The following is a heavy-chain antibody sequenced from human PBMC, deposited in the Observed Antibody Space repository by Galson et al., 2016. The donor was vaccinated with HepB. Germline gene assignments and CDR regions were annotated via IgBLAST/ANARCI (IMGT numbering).Heavy chain of an antibody. D-gene: IGHD2-15*01. J-gene: IGHJ4*02. V-gene: IGHV4-31*03. CDR1: GGPIRSGDYY. CDR2: IYYTEIP. CDR3: AASALYCSASSCHSGAFDV. Sequence: LSLTCSVSGGPIRSGDYYWPWIRHPPGKGLEWIGYIYYTEIPYYKPSLKSRLTISLYTSKSQFSLNLNSVTAADTTVYYCAASALYCSASSCHSGAFDVWGQGILVTVSS.